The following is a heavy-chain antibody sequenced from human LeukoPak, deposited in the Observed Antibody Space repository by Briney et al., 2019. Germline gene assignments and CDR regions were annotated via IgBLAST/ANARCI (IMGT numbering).Heavy chain of an antibody. Sequence: NSSETLSLTCSVSGGSISSTNYYWGWIRQPPGKGLEWIGNIYYSGTTYFNPSLRSRVIISVDMSNNRFSLKLTSVTAADTAVYYCARHHFASSGYYSRGYSYFDSWGQGTLVTLSS. V-gene: IGHV4-39*01. J-gene: IGHJ4*02. D-gene: IGHD3-22*01. CDR2: IYYSGTT. CDR3: ARHHFASSGYYSRGYSYFDS. CDR1: GGSISSTNYY.